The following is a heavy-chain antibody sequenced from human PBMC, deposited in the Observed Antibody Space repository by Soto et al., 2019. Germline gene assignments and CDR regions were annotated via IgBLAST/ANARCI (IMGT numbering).Heavy chain of an antibody. CDR1: GGSFSGYY. Sequence: SETLSLTCAVYGGSFSGYYWSWIRQPPGKGLEWIGEINHSGSTNYNPSLKSLVTISVDTSKDQFSLKLSSVTAADTAVYYCARGPLYYDILTGYYDYWGQGTLVTVSS. V-gene: IGHV4-34*01. J-gene: IGHJ4*02. D-gene: IGHD3-9*01. CDR2: INHSGST. CDR3: ARGPLYYDILTGYYDY.